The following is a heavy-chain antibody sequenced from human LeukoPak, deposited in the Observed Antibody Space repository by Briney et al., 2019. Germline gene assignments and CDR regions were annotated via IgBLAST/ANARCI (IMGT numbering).Heavy chain of an antibody. CDR2: IIPIFGIA. CDR3: ARDSGSYYSYYFDY. D-gene: IGHD1-26*01. V-gene: IGHV1-69*04. J-gene: IGHJ4*02. Sequence: SVKVSCKASGGTFISYAISWVRQAPGQGLEWMGRIIPIFGIANYAQKFQGRVTITADKSTSTAYMELSSLRSEDTAVYYCARDSGSYYSYYFDYWGQGTLVTVSS. CDR1: GGTFISYA.